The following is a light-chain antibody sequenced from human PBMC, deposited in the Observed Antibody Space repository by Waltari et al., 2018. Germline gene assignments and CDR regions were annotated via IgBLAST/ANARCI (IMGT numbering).Light chain of an antibody. V-gene: IGLV2-14*03. Sequence: QSALTQPASVSGSPGQSITISCTGSDVGGSNYVSWSQQYPGKAPQVMIYDVTDRPAGFFNRCSGSKSGDTASLTISGLQAEDEADYYCASWTDSDTLKLLFGGGTKLTVL. CDR3: ASWTDSDTLKLL. CDR2: DVT. CDR1: SDVGGSNY. J-gene: IGLJ2*01.